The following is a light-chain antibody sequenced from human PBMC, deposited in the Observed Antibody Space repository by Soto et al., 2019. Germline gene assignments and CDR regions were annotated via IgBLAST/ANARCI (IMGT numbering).Light chain of an antibody. CDR1: QRTSGW. V-gene: IGKV1-5*03. CDR3: QQYSTYTPRT. CDR2: KAS. J-gene: IGKJ1*01. Sequence: DIQMTQSPSTLSASVGYRFTITCRASQRTSGWLAWYQQKPGKAPKLLIYKASSLESGVPSRFSGSGSGTEFTLTIRSLQPDDFATYYCQQYSTYTPRTFGQGTTVDIK.